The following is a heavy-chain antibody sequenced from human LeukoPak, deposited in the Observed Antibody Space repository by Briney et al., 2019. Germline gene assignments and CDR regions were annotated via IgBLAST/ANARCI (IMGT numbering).Heavy chain of an antibody. J-gene: IGHJ3*02. CDR3: ARARIGPDDAFDI. CDR2: INPNSGGT. Sequence: ASVKVSCKASGYTFTGYYMHWVRQAPGQGLEWMGWINPNSGGTNYAQKFQGWVTMTRDTSISTAYMELSRLRSDDTAVYYCARARIGPDDAFDIRGQGTMVTVSS. V-gene: IGHV1-2*04. CDR1: GYTFTGYY. D-gene: IGHD1-14*01.